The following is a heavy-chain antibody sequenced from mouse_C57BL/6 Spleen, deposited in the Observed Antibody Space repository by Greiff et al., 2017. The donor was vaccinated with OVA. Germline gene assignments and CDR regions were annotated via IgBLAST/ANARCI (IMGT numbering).Heavy chain of an antibody. CDR3: ARSEFAY. V-gene: IGHV1-54*01. CDR1: GYAFTNYL. Sequence: VQLVESGAELVRPGTSVKVSCKASGYAFTNYLIEWVKQRPGQGLEWIGVINPGSGGTNYNEKFKGKATLTADKSSSTAYMQLSSLTSEDSAVYFCARSEFAYWGQGTLVTVSA. CDR2: INPGSGGT. J-gene: IGHJ3*01.